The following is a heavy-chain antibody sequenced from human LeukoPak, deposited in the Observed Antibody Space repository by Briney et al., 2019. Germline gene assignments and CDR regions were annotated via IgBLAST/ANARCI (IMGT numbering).Heavy chain of an antibody. CDR3: AEAVGGIQLWLYFDY. J-gene: IGHJ4*02. CDR2: IRYDGSNK. CDR1: GFTFSNYW. D-gene: IGHD5-18*01. V-gene: IGHV3-30*02. Sequence: GGSLRLSCAASGFTFSNYWMSWVRQAPGKGLEWVAFIRYDGSNKYYADSVKGRFTISRDNSKNTLYLQMNSLRAEDTAVYYGAEAVGGIQLWLYFDYWGQGTLVTVSS.